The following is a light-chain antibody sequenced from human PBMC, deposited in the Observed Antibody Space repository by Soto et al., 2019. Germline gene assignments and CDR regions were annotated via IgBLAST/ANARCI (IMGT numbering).Light chain of an antibody. CDR3: MQALQTPIT. CDR2: LGS. Sequence: IVMTQSPLSLPVTPGEPAYISCRSSLSLLHSNGYNYLDWYLQKQGQSXQLXIYLGSNRASGVPDRFSGSGSGTDFTMKISRVEAEDGGVYYGMQALQTPITFGQGTRLEIK. J-gene: IGKJ5*01. V-gene: IGKV2-28*01. CDR1: LSLLHSNGYNY.